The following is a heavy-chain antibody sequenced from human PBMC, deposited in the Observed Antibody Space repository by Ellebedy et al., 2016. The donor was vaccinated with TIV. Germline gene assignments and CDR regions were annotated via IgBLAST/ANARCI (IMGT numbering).Heavy chain of an antibody. CDR3: AKDEDIVVVPAAWDY. CDR1: GFTFSSYS. J-gene: IGHJ4*02. V-gene: IGHV3-23*01. Sequence: GESLKISCAAFGFTFSSYSMNWVRQAPGKGLEWVSAISGSGGSTYYADSVKGRFTISRDNSKNTLYLQMNSLRAEDTAVYYCAKDEDIVVVPAAWDYWGQGTLVTVSS. D-gene: IGHD2-2*01. CDR2: ISGSGGST.